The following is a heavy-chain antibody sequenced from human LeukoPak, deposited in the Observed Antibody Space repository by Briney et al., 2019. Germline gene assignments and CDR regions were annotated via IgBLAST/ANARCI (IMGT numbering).Heavy chain of an antibody. J-gene: IGHJ4*02. CDR2: IHSDGIGT. Sequence: GGSLRLSCAASGFTFSSYAMHWIRQAPGKGLVWVSRIHSDGIGTSYADSVRGRFTISRDNAKNTLYLQMNSLRAEDTAVYYCARDQGSFDYWGQGTLVTVSS. CDR1: GFTFSSYA. CDR3: ARDQGSFDY. V-gene: IGHV3-74*01.